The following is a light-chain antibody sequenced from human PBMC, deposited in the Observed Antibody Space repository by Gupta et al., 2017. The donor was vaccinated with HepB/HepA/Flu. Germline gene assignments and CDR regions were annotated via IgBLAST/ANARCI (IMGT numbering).Light chain of an antibody. CDR1: SSDVGSYNL. CDR3: CSDAGSSTYV. J-gene: IGLJ1*01. V-gene: IGLV2-23*02. CDR2: EIS. Sequence: QSALTQPASVSGSPGQSITISCTGTSSDVGSYNLVSWYQQHPGKAPKLMIYEISKRPAGVSNRFSGSKAGNTASLTIAGRQAEDEADYYCCSDAGSSTYVFGTGTKVTVL.